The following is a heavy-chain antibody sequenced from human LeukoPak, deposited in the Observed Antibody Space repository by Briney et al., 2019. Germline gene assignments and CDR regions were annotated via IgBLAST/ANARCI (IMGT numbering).Heavy chain of an antibody. CDR1: GFSLSGYW. CDR3: ARGPNSNWSGLDF. CDR2: NNGDGSTT. J-gene: IGHJ4*02. Sequence: PGGSLRLSCVASGFSLSGYWMYWVRQAPGKGLMYISRNNGDGSTTNYADVVKGRFTVSRDNAKNTLYLQVNNLRAEDTAVYYCARGPNSNWSGLDFWGQGTLLTVSS. V-gene: IGHV3-74*01. D-gene: IGHD6-6*01.